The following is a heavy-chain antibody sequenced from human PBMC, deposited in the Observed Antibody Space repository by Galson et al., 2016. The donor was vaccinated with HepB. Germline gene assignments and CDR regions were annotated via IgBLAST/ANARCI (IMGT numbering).Heavy chain of an antibody. V-gene: IGHV3-33*08. CDR3: ASLGSLGSFSRGLY. CDR1: GFTFSSYG. D-gene: IGHD3-10*01. J-gene: IGHJ4*02. Sequence: SLRLSCAASGFTFSSYGMHWVRQAPGKGLEWVAVIWYDGSNEYYADSVKGRFTISRDNSKNTLYLQMNSLRAEDTAVYYCASLGSLGSFSRGLYWSQGTLVTVSS. CDR2: IWYDGSNE.